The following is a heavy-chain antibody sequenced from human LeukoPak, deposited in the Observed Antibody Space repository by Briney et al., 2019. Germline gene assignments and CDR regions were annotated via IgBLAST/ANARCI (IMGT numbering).Heavy chain of an antibody. CDR1: GFTFSSYW. Sequence: GGSLRLSCAASGFTFSSYWMSWVRQAPGKGLEWVANIKQDGSEKYYVDSVKGRFTISRDNAKNSLYLQMNSLRAEDTAVYYCAREPIGYDWYYYYYYMDVWGKGTTVTVSS. D-gene: IGHD5-12*01. V-gene: IGHV3-7*01. J-gene: IGHJ6*03. CDR2: IKQDGSEK. CDR3: AREPIGYDWYYYYYYMDV.